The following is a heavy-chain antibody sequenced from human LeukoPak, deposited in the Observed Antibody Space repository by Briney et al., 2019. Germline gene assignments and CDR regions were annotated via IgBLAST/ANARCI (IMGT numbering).Heavy chain of an antibody. V-gene: IGHV1-46*01. CDR2: INPSGGST. Sequence: ASVKVSCKASGYTFTSYYMHWVRQAPGQGLEWMGIINPSGGSTSYAQKFQGRVTMTRDTSTSTVYMELSSLRSEDTAVYYCARDHYYDSSGYYYPDYWGQGTLVTVSS. CDR3: ARDHYYDSSGYYYPDY. D-gene: IGHD3-22*01. J-gene: IGHJ4*02. CDR1: GYTFTSYY.